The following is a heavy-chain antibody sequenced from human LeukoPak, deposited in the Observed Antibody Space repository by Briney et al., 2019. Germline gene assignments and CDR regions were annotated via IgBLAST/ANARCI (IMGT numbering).Heavy chain of an antibody. Sequence: GGSLRLSCAASGFTFSSYSMNWVRQAPGKGLEWVSYISSSSSTIYYADSVKGRFTISRDNAKNSLYLQMNSLRAEDTAVYYCARDIPSRYFDWSHPHDAFDIWGQGTMVTVSS. D-gene: IGHD3-9*01. J-gene: IGHJ3*02. CDR2: ISSSSSTI. V-gene: IGHV3-48*04. CDR3: ARDIPSRYFDWSHPHDAFDI. CDR1: GFTFSSYS.